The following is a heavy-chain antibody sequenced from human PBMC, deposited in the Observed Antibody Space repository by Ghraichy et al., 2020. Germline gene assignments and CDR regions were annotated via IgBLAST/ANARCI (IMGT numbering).Heavy chain of an antibody. CDR3: ASLAPFSVWVLQYDILTGQKEGVFDY. V-gene: IGHV3-7*03. CDR2: IKQDGSEK. D-gene: IGHD3-9*01. CDR1: GFTFSSYW. J-gene: IGHJ4*02. Sequence: GGSLRLSCAASGFTFSSYWMSWVRQAPGKGLEWVANIKQDGSEKYYVDSVKGRFTISRDNAKNSLYLQMNSLRAEDTAVYYCASLAPFSVWVLQYDILTGQKEGVFDYWGQGTLVTVSS.